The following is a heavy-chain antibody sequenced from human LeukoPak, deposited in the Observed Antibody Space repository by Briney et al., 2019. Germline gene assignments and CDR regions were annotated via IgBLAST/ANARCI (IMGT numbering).Heavy chain of an antibody. Sequence: HPGGSLRPSCAASGFTFSSYAMHWVRQAPGKGLEWVAVISYDGSNKYYADSVKGRFTISRDNAKNSLYLQMNSLRAEDTAVYYCARVDYSNYLLIYYYYYMDVWGKGTTVTVSS. V-gene: IGHV3-30-3*01. J-gene: IGHJ6*03. D-gene: IGHD4-11*01. CDR3: ARVDYSNYLLIYYYYYMDV. CDR1: GFTFSSYA. CDR2: ISYDGSNK.